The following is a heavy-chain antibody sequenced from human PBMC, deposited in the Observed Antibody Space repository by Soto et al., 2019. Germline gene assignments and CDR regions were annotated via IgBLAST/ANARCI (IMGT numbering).Heavy chain of an antibody. CDR2: IYYSGST. J-gene: IGHJ4*02. V-gene: IGHV4-59*01. D-gene: IGHD5-18*01. CDR3: ARDTAMKIDY. CDR1: GGSISSYY. Sequence: SETLSLTCTVSGGSISSYYWSWVRQPPGKGLEWIGYIYYSGSTNYNPSLKSRVTISVDTSKNQFSLKLSSVTAADTAVYYCARDTAMKIDYWGQGTRVTVSS.